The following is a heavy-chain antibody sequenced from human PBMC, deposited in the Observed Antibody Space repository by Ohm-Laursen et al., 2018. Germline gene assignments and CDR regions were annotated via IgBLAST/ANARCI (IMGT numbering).Heavy chain of an antibody. CDR3: AKDQDSGYGGVDY. CDR1: GFTFSSYG. D-gene: IGHD5-12*01. V-gene: IGHV3-30*18. Sequence: SLRLSCAASGFTFSSYGMHWVRQAPGKGLEWVAVISYDGSNKYYADSVKGRFTISRDNSKNTLYLQMNSLRAEDTAVYYCAKDQDSGYGGVDYWGQGTLVTVSS. J-gene: IGHJ4*02. CDR2: ISYDGSNK.